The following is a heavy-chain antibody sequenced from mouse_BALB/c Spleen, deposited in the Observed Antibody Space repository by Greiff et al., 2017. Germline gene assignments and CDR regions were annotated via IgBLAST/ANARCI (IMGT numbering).Heavy chain of an antibody. CDR3: ASAYYGNFDY. Sequence: EVQLQQSGAELVKPGASVKLSCTASGFNIKDTYMHWVKQRPEQGLEWIGRIDPANGNTKYDPKFQGKATITADTSSNTAYLQLSSLTSEDTAVYYCASAYYGNFDYWGQGTTRTVSS. CDR1: GFNIKDTY. J-gene: IGHJ2*01. D-gene: IGHD2-10*01. CDR2: IDPANGNT. V-gene: IGHV14-3*02.